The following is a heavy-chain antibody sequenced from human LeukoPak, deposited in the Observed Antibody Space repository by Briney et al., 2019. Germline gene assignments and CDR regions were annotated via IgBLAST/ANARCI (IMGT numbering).Heavy chain of an antibody. Sequence: GGSLRLSCAASGFTVSSNYMSWVRQTPGKGLEWVGRIRSKTDGGTTDYAASVKGRFTTSRDDSKNTVYLQMNSLKTEDTAVYYCATAPGYWATAPFDYWGQGTLVTVSS. CDR1: GFTVSSNY. V-gene: IGHV3-15*01. CDR3: ATAPGYWATAPFDY. D-gene: IGHD3-22*01. J-gene: IGHJ4*02. CDR2: IRSKTDGGTT.